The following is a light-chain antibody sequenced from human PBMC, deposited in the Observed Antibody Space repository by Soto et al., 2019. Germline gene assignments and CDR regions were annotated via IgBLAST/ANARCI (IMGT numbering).Light chain of an antibody. V-gene: IGLV2-14*01. J-gene: IGLJ2*01. CDR1: SSDVGSYNY. CDR2: DVS. CDR3: SSYTTGSTHVV. Sequence: QSALTQPASVSGSPGQSITISCTGTSSDVGSYNYVSWYQQYPGKAPKLMIYDVSNRPSGVSYRFSGSKSGNTASLTISGLQAEDEADYYCSSYTTGSTHVVFGGGTKLTV.